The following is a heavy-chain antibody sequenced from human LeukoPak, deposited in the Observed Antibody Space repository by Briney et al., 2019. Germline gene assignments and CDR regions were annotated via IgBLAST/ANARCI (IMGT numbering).Heavy chain of an antibody. CDR2: ISGSGGST. Sequence: LSGGSLRLSCAASGFTFSSYGMSWVRQAPGKGLEWVSAISGSGGSTYYADSVKGRFTISRDNSKNTLYLQMNRLRAEDTAVYYCAKDGEVVSPNYFDYWGQGTLVTVSS. D-gene: IGHD3-10*01. CDR3: AKDGEVVSPNYFDY. V-gene: IGHV3-23*01. J-gene: IGHJ4*02. CDR1: GFTFSSYG.